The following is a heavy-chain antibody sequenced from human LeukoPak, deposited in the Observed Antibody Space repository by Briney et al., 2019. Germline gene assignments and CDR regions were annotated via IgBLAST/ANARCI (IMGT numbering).Heavy chain of an antibody. Sequence: PSETLSLTCAVYGGSFSGYYWSWIRQPPGKGLEWIGGINHSGSTNYNPSLKSRVTISVDTSKNQFSLKLGSVTAADTAVYYCARGHHWNPSGFDYWGQGTLVTVSS. CDR3: ARGHHWNPSGFDY. V-gene: IGHV4-34*01. D-gene: IGHD6-25*01. J-gene: IGHJ4*02. CDR1: GGSFSGYY. CDR2: INHSGST.